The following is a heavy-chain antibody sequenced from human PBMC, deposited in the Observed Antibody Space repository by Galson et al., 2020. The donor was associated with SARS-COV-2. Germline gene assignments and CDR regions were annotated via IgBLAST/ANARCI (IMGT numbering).Heavy chain of an antibody. Sequence: GGSLRLSCAASGFTFSNCPMSWVRQAPGQGLEWVSANTGVDDTTYYSDSVKGRFTISRDTSKNTLYLQMNSLRAEDTATDYCAKEVPMTGRTDEYVQHWCEGTLVTVAS. CDR2: NTGVDDTT. D-gene: IGHD3-9*01. J-gene: IGHJ1*01. CDR1: GFTFSNCP. CDR3: AKEVPMTGRTDEYVQH. V-gene: IGHV3-23*01.